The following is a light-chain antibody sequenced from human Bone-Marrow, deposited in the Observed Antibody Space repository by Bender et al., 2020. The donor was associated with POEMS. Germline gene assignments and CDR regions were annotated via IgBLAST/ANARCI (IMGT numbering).Light chain of an antibody. Sequence: SYAVTPPPSVSVSPGQTASITCSGDDLGDKYVAWYQQKPGQSPVLVIYQDTKRPSGIPERFSGSNSGNTATLTISGTQAMDEADYYCQAWDTYSVIFGGGTKLTVL. J-gene: IGLJ2*01. CDR2: QDT. CDR1: DLGDKY. V-gene: IGLV3-1*01. CDR3: QAWDTYSVI.